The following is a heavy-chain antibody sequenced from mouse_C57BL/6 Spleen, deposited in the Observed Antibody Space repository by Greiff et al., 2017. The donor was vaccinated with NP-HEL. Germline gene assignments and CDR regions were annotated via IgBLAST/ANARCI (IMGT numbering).Heavy chain of an antibody. V-gene: IGHV5-17*01. CDR1: GFTFSDYG. Sequence: EVMLVESGGGLVKPGGSLKLSCAASGFTFSDYGMHWVRQAPEKGLEWVAYISSGSSTIYYADTVKGRFSICRDNAKKTLFLKMTSLRSEETALYYCASEPHHYGSDSFDNWGQGTTLTVSS. J-gene: IGHJ2*01. CDR3: ASEPHHYGSDSFDN. CDR2: ISSGSSTI. D-gene: IGHD1-1*01.